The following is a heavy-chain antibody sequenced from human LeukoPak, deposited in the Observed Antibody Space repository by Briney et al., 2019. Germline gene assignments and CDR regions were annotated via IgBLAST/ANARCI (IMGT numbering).Heavy chain of an antibody. CDR3: AVGSYYFDY. V-gene: IGHV3-23*01. D-gene: IGHD3-10*01. Sequence: PGGSLRLSCVASRFTPSSNYMSSVRQAPGKGLKWVSGISGSSASTYYADSVKGRFTISRDNSKNTLYVQMNSLRAEDTAVYYCAVGSYYFDYWGQGTLVSVSS. J-gene: IGHJ4*02. CDR2: ISGSSAST. CDR1: RFTPSSNY.